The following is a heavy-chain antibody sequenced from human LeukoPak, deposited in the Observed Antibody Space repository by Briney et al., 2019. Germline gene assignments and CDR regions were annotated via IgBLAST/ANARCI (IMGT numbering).Heavy chain of an antibody. CDR2: ISGGGTNT. J-gene: IGHJ5*02. CDR1: EFTFSNYA. CDR3: AKGATIGTLIKNWFDP. D-gene: IGHD3-16*01. V-gene: IGHV3-23*01. Sequence: PGGSLRLSCAASEFTFSNYAMSWVRQAPGKGPEWVSAISGGGTNTYYPDSVKGRFTISRDNSKNTMYLQMNSLRAEDTAVYHCAKGATIGTLIKNWFDPWGQGTLVTVSS.